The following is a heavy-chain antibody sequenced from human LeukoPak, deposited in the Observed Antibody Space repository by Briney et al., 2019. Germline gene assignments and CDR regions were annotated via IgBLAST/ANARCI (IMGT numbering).Heavy chain of an antibody. J-gene: IGHJ4*02. Sequence: SQTLSLTCTVSGGSISSGGYYWSWIRQHPGKGLEWIGYIYYSGSTYYNPSLKSRVTISVDTSKNQFSLKLSSVTAADTAVYYCARGGLTITIFGVATYYFDYWGQGTLVTVPS. V-gene: IGHV4-31*03. CDR2: IYYSGST. CDR3: ARGGLTITIFGVATYYFDY. CDR1: GGSISSGGYY. D-gene: IGHD3-3*01.